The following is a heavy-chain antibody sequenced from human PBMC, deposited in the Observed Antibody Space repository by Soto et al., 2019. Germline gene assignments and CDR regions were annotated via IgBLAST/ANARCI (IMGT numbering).Heavy chain of an antibody. J-gene: IGHJ5*02. CDR3: AKDAISGDGIWLMDS. CDR1: GFTFRNYA. CDR2: LLRSGSSA. Sequence: GGSLRLSCGAAGFTFRNYAMTWARQAPGKGLEWVSSLLRSGSSAYYADSVRGRFTISSDTSANSLYLQMDNLRAEDTAIYYCAKDAISGDGIWLMDSWGQGTVVTVSS. V-gene: IGHV3-23*01. D-gene: IGHD4-17*01.